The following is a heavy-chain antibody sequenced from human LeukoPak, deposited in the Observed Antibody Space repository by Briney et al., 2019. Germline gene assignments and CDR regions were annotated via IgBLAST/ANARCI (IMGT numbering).Heavy chain of an antibody. CDR2: MNPNSGNT. V-gene: IGHV1-8*01. CDR3: ARGHYGSGSYYIDY. Sequence: ASVKVSCKASGYTFTSYDINWVRQATGQGLEWMGWMNPNSGNTGYAQKFQGRVTMTRNTSISTAYMELSSLRSEDTAVYYCARGHYGSGSYYIDYWDQGTLVTVSS. J-gene: IGHJ4*02. CDR1: GYTFTSYD. D-gene: IGHD3-10*01.